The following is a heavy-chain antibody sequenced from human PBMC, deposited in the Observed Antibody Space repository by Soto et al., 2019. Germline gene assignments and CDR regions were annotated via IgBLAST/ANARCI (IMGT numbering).Heavy chain of an antibody. J-gene: IGHJ4*02. V-gene: IGHV3-23*01. Sequence: PGGSLRLSCAASGFTFSNYVMSWVRQAPGKGLEWVSSISGSGDNTYYADSVKGRFTISRDNSKNTLFLQMNSLRAEDTAVYFCAKLPLVLAFRFAYRGQGTLDTGSS. CDR3: AKLPLVLAFRFAY. CDR2: ISGSGDNT. CDR1: GFTFSNYV.